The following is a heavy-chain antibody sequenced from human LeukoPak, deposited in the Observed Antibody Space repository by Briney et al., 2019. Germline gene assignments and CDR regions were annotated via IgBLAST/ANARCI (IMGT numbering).Heavy chain of an antibody. CDR1: GYTFTGYY. CDR2: INPNSGGT. D-gene: IGHD2-2*01. V-gene: IGHV1-2*02. CDR3: ARVGYCSSTSCYLKDAFDI. Sequence: ASVKVSCKASGYTFTGYYMHWVRQAPGQGLEWMGWINPNSGGTNYAQKFQGRVIMTRDTSISTAYMELSRLRSDDTAVYYCARVGYCSSTSCYLKDAFDIWGQGTMVTVSS. J-gene: IGHJ3*02.